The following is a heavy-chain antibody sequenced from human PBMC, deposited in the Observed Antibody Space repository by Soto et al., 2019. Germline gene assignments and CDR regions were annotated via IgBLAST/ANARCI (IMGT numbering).Heavy chain of an antibody. J-gene: IGHJ3*02. D-gene: IGHD4-17*01. V-gene: IGHV5-51*01. CDR1: GYSFTSYW. CDR3: ARIMSTVVTYDAFDI. Sequence: GESLKISCKGSGYSFTSYWIGWVRQMPGKGLEWMGIIYPGDSDTRYSPSFQGQVTISADKSISTAYLQWSSLKASDTAMYYCARIMSTVVTYDAFDIWGQGTMVTVSS. CDR2: IYPGDSDT.